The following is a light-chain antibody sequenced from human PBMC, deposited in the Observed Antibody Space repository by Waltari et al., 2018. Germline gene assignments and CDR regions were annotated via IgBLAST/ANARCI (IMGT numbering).Light chain of an antibody. CDR3: HSRDATGVGGS. J-gene: IGLJ2*01. Sequence: SSELTQDPVVSVAMGQTVRITCQGDSLRRYYASWYQQRPGQAPILVMFDKNNRPSGVPDRFSGSSSDNSASLTITGAQAKDEASYDCHSRDATGVGGSFGGGTKLTVL. CDR2: DKN. V-gene: IGLV3-19*01. CDR1: SLRRYY.